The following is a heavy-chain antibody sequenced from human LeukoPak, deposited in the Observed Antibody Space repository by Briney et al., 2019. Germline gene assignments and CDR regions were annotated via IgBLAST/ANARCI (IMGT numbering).Heavy chain of an antibody. D-gene: IGHD6-19*01. CDR1: GYSISSGYY. CDR3: AREGIEVAGTGRYFQH. J-gene: IGHJ1*01. CDR2: IYHSGST. V-gene: IGHV4-38-2*02. Sequence: SETLSLTCTVSGYSISSGYYWGWIRQPPGKGLEWIGSIYHSGSTYYNPSLKSRVTISVDTSKNQFSLKLSSVTAADTAVYYCAREGIEVAGTGRYFQHWGQGTLVSVSS.